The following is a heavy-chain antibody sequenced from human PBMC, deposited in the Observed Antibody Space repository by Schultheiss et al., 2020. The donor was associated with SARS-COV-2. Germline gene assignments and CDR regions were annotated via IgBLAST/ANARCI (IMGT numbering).Heavy chain of an antibody. V-gene: IGHV1-18*01. D-gene: IGHD1/OR15-1a*01. J-gene: IGHJ6*02. CDR2: ISAYNGNT. CDR3: ATDLSLNNYYYGMDV. Sequence: ASVKVSCKASGYTFTSYGISWVRQAPGQGLEWMGWISAYNGNTNYAQKFQGRVTMTEDTSTDTAYMELSSLRSEDTAVYYCATDLSLNNYYYGMDVWGQGTTVTVSS. CDR1: GYTFTSYG.